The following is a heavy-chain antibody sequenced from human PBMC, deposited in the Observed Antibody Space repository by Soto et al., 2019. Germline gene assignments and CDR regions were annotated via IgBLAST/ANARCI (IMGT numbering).Heavy chain of an antibody. CDR1: GFTFSSSA. D-gene: IGHD2-2*01. Sequence: GGSLRLSCAASGFTFSSSAMSWVRQAPGKGLEWVSSISSSAARTYYPDSVRGRFTISRDNSKNTLSLQMNSLRAEDTAVYYCAREGVPAAFDYWGQGTLVTVSS. CDR2: ISSSAART. CDR3: AREGVPAAFDY. V-gene: IGHV3-23*01. J-gene: IGHJ4*02.